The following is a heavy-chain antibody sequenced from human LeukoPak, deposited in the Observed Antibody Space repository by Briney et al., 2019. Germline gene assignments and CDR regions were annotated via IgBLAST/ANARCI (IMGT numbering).Heavy chain of an antibody. J-gene: IGHJ4*02. CDR3: ARGRGELLY. CDR2: MNPNSGNT. D-gene: IGHD1-26*01. CDR1: GYTFTSYG. Sequence: ASVKVSCKASGYTFTSYGISWARQAPGQGLEWMGWMNPNSGNTGYAQKFQGRVTITRNTSISTAYMELSSLRSEDTAVYYCARGRGELLYWGQGTLVTVSS. V-gene: IGHV1-8*03.